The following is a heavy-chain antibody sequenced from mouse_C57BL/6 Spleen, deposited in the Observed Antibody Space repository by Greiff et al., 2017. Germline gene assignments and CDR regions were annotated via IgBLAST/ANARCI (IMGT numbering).Heavy chain of an antibody. Sequence: PGQGLEWIGWIFPGSGSTYYNEKFKGKATLTVDKSSSTASMLLSSLTSGDSAVSFGARCGLGESYLDYWGQGTTLTVSS. J-gene: IGHJ2*01. CDR2: IFPGSGST. D-gene: IGHD2-13*01. V-gene: IGHV1-75*01. CDR3: ARCGLGESYLDY.